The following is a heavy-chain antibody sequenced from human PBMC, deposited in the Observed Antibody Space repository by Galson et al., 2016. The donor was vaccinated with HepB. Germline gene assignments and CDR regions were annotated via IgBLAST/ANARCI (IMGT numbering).Heavy chain of an antibody. D-gene: IGHD6-19*01. V-gene: IGHV5-51*01. CDR1: GHSFSTYW. CDR2: IYPGDSDT. Sequence: QSGAEVKQPGESLKISCKGSGHSFSTYWIGWVRQVPGKGLEWMGIIYPGDSDTKYSPSFQGQVTISADESRSAAFLQWNSLKASDTAMYYCVRLPLVSGKRYYGVDVWGQGTTVTVSS. J-gene: IGHJ6*02. CDR3: VRLPLVSGKRYYGVDV.